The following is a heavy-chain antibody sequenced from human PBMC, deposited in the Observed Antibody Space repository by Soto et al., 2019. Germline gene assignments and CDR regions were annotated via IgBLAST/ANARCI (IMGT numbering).Heavy chain of an antibody. D-gene: IGHD1-26*01. CDR2: MNPNNENT. J-gene: IGHJ4*02. CDR3: ATVGLVGASPFDY. Sequence: ASVKVSCKASGYTFTSYDINWVRQAAGQGLERMGWMNPNNENTAYAQKFQGRVTMTSDASISTAYMELSSLRTEDTAVYYCATVGLVGASPFDYWGRGTLVTVSS. V-gene: IGHV1-8*01. CDR1: GYTFTSYD.